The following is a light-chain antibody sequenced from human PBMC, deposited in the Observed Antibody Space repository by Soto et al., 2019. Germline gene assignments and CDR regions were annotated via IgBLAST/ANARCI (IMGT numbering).Light chain of an antibody. V-gene: IGKV1-5*01. CDR1: QSVSGW. CDR3: QQLNSYPLT. J-gene: IGKJ4*01. CDR2: DAS. Sequence: EIQMTQSTSTLSASVGDRVTITCRASQSVSGWLAWYQQKPGEAPKLLIYDASALQSGVPSRFSGSGPGTEFTLTISSLQPEDFATYSCQQLNSYPLTFGGRTKVAI.